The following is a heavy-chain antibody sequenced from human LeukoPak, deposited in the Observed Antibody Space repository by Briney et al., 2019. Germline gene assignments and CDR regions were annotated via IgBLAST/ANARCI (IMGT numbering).Heavy chain of an antibody. CDR3: VRVEFTSGWSVPFEY. CDR2: IYSGGST. Sequence: GGSLRLSCAASGFSFSDNYMSWVRQAPGKGLEWVSVIYSGGSTYYADSVKGRFSISRHNSKNTLFLQMNSLRVEDTAVYYRVRVEFTSGWSVPFEYWGQGTLVPVSS. J-gene: IGHJ4*02. V-gene: IGHV3-53*04. D-gene: IGHD6-19*01. CDR1: GFSFSDNY.